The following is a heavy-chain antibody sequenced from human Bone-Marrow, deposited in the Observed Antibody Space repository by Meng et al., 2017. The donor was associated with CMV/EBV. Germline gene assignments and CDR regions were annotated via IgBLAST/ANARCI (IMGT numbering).Heavy chain of an antibody. CDR2: ISYDGSNR. CDR3: GQSSTSKGPFDY. D-gene: IGHD2-2*01. V-gene: IGHV3-30-3*01. CDR1: GFTFSSYA. Sequence: GESLKISCAASGFTFSSYAMHWVRQAPGKGLEWVAVISYDGSNRYYADSVKGRFTISRDNSKNTLYLQMNSLRAEDTAVYYCGQSSTSKGPFDYWGQGTLVNGSS. J-gene: IGHJ4*02.